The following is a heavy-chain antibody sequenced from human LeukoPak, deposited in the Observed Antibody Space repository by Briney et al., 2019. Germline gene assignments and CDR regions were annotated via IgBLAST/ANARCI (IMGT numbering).Heavy chain of an antibody. J-gene: IGHJ4*02. CDR2: IYYSEST. V-gene: IGHV4-30-4*01. CDR3: AGGDSGYVGY. D-gene: IGHD5-12*01. CDR1: GGSISSGDYY. Sequence: SQTLSLTCTVSGGSISSGDYYWSWIRQPPGKGLEWIGYIYYSESTYYNPSLKNRVTISVDTSKNQFSLKLSSVTAADTAVYYCAGGDSGYVGYWGQGTLVTVSS.